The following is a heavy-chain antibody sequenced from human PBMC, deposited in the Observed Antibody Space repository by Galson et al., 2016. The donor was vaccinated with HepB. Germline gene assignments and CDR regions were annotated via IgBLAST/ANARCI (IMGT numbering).Heavy chain of an antibody. CDR2: IYYNETT. V-gene: IGHV4-59*01. CDR1: GDSTSNCY. J-gene: IGHJ5*02. Sequence: ETLSLTCTVSGDSTSNCYWTWIRQPPGRGLEWIGFIYYNETTNYNPSRKSRVTISEDTSKNHFSLKLSPVTAADTAVYYCARGASYYDFWSGYQNWFDPWGQGTLVTVSS. D-gene: IGHD3-3*01. CDR3: ARGASYYDFWSGYQNWFDP.